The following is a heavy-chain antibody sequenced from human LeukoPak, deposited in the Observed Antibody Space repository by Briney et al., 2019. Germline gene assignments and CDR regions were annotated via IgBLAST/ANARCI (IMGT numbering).Heavy chain of an antibody. CDR2: IKSKTDGGTT. D-gene: IGHD3-3*01. CDR3: LYFWSGSSLVDY. Sequence: GGSLRLSCAASGFTFSNAWMSWVRQAPGKGLEWVGRIKSKTDGGTTDYAAPVKGRFTISRDDSKNTLYLEMYSLKTEDTAMYYCLYFWSGSSLVDYWGQGTLVIVSS. J-gene: IGHJ4*02. CDR1: GFTFSNAW. V-gene: IGHV3-15*01.